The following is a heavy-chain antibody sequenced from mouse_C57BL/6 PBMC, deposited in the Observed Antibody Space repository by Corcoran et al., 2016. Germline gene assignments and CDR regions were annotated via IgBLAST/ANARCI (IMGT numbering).Heavy chain of an antibody. V-gene: IGHV1-80*01. Sequence: QVQLQQSGAELVKPGASVKISCKASGYAFSSYWMNWVKQRPGKGLEWIGQIYPGDGDTNYNGKFKGKATLTADKSSSTAYMQLSSLTSEDSAVYFCARRDGYYGDYYVMDYWGQGTSVTVSS. CDR1: GYAFSSYW. D-gene: IGHD2-3*01. CDR3: ARRDGYYGDYYVMDY. J-gene: IGHJ4*01. CDR2: IYPGDGDT.